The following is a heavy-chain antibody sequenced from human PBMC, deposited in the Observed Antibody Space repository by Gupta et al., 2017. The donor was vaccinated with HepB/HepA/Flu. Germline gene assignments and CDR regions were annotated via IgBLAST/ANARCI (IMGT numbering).Heavy chain of an antibody. J-gene: IGHJ6*02. V-gene: IGHV4-59*01. CDR1: GGSISSYY. CDR2: TYYSGST. D-gene: IGHD3-22*01. CDR3: ARDGPWFNTMIDRYYYYGMDV. Sequence: QVQLQESGPGLVKPSETLSLTCTVSGGSISSYYWSWIRQPPGKGLEWIGYTYYSGSTNYNPSLKSRVTISVDTSKNQFSLKLSSVTAADTAVYYCARDGPWFNTMIDRYYYYGMDVWGQGTTVTVSS.